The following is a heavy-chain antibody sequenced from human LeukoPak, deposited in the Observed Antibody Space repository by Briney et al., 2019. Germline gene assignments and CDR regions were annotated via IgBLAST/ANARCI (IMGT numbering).Heavy chain of an antibody. V-gene: IGHV4-39*01. J-gene: IGHJ6*02. CDR2: IYYSGST. CDR3: ARHGSIRYYYYGMDV. D-gene: IGHD1-1*01. CDR1: GGSVRNSDSY. Sequence: SETLSLTCTVSGGSVRNSDSYWGWIRQPPGKGPEWIASIYYSGSTYYNPSLKSRVTISVDTSKNLFSLKLSSVTAADTAVYYCARHGSIRYYYYGMDVWGQGTTVTVSS.